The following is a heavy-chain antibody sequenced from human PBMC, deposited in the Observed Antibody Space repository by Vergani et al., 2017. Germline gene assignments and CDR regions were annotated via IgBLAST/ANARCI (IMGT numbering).Heavy chain of an antibody. CDR2: IVPNNGGT. CDR1: GYIFNSYY. J-gene: IGHJ4*02. Sequence: QVQLVQSGAAVKKPGASVKLSCKSSGYIFNSYYIHWMRQAPGQGPEWMGWIVPNNGGTNYAQKFQGRVTMTRDTSISTAYMELSSLRSDDTAVYFCARGLLPSPGAGHFDFWGQGTLVTVSS. CDR3: ARGLLPSPGAGHFDF. V-gene: IGHV1-2*02. D-gene: IGHD7-27*01.